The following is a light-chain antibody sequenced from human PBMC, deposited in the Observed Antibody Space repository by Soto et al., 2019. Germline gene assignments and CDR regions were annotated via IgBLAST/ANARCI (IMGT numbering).Light chain of an antibody. Sequence: QSALTQPASVSGSLGQSITISCTGSSTDVGAYNFVSWYQQHSGEAPKVIIYDVNNRPSGISDRFSGSKSAYTASLTISGLQAEDEADYFCSSYSPTATLNLIFGGGTKLTVL. CDR2: DVN. CDR1: STDVGAYNF. J-gene: IGLJ2*01. V-gene: IGLV2-14*03. CDR3: SSYSPTATLNLI.